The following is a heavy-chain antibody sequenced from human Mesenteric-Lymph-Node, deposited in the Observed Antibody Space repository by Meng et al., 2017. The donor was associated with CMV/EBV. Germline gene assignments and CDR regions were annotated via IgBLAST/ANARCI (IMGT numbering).Heavy chain of an antibody. D-gene: IGHD4-17*01. Sequence: GESLKISCAASGFTFSSYWMHWVRQAPGKGLVWVSRINSDGSSTSYADSVKGRFTISRDNSKNTLYLQMNSLRAEDTAMYYCAKETYGYWGQGTLVTVSS. CDR2: INSDGSST. J-gene: IGHJ4*02. V-gene: IGHV3-74*01. CDR3: AKETYGY. CDR1: GFTFSSYW.